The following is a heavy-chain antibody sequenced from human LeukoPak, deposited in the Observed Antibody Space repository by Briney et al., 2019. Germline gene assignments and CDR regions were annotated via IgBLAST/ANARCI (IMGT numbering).Heavy chain of an antibody. D-gene: IGHD5-18*01. Sequence: GGSLRPSCAASGFTFNTYTMNWVRQAPGKGLEWVSSISSSSTYIYYADSVKGRFTISRDNAKNSLYLQMNSLRAEDTAVYYCARDESGFSFDLDYWGQGTLVTVSS. CDR3: ARDESGFSFDLDY. CDR1: GFTFNTYT. CDR2: ISSSSTYI. J-gene: IGHJ4*02. V-gene: IGHV3-21*01.